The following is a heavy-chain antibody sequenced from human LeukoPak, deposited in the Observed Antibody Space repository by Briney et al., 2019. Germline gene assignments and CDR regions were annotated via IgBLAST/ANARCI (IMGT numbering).Heavy chain of an antibody. CDR3: ARAKVGYGDLY. CDR1: GGSISSGDYY. D-gene: IGHD4-17*01. V-gene: IGHV4-30-4*01. Sequence: SETLSLTCTVSGGSISSGDYYWSWIRQPPGKGLEWIGYIYYSGSTYYNPSLKSRVTISVDTSKNQFSLKLSSVTAADTAVYYCARAKVGYGDLYWGQGTLVIVSS. CDR2: IYYSGST. J-gene: IGHJ4*02.